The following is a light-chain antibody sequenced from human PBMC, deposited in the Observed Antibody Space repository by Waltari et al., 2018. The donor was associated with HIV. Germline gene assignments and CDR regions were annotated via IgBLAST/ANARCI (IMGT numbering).Light chain of an antibody. CDR1: SSDVGGYNY. V-gene: IGLV2-11*01. J-gene: IGLJ2*01. Sequence: QSALTQPRSVSGSPGQSVTISCTGTSSDVGGYNYVSWYQQHPGKAPKLMIYDVSKRPSGVPDLFSGSKSGNTASLTISGLQAEDEADYYCCSYAGSQVVFGGGTKLTVL. CDR3: CSYAGSQVV. CDR2: DVS.